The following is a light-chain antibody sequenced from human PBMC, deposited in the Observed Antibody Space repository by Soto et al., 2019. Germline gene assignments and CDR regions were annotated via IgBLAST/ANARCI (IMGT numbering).Light chain of an antibody. CDR2: EVS. CDR1: SSDVGGYNY. J-gene: IGLJ2*01. CDR3: SSHTSSSTLAVV. V-gene: IGLV2-14*01. Sequence: QSALTQPASVSGSPGQSITLSCTGTSSDVGGYNYVSWYQQHPGKAPKLMIYEVSNRPSGVSNRFSGSKSGNTASLTISGLQAEDEADYYCSSHTSSSTLAVVFGGGTKLTVL.